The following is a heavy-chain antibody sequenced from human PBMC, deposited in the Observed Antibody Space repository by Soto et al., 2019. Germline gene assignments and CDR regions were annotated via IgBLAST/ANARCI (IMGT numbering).Heavy chain of an antibody. CDR3: ARELTMTTVTTSRWFDP. V-gene: IGHV4-30-2*01. Sequence: SETLSLTCAVSGGSISSGGYSWSWIRQPPGKGLEWIGYIYHSGSTYYNPSLKSRVTISVDRSKNQFSLKLSSVTAADTAVYYCARELTMTTVTTSRWFDPWGQGTLVTVSS. D-gene: IGHD4-4*01. J-gene: IGHJ5*02. CDR1: GGSISSGGYS. CDR2: IYHSGST.